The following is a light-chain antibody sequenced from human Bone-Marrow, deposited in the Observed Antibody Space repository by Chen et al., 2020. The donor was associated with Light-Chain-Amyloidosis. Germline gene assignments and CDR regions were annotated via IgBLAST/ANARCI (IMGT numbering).Light chain of an antibody. CDR1: SGPVSTAYS. CDR2: NKD. CDR3: GLYWGSGVWV. Sequence: QTVVTQEPSFSVSPGGTVTLTCGLSSGPVSTAYSPCWYQTTPGQAPRTLIYNKDPRSSGLPGCLSGSILGNTAALTSSGAEADDDYDYYCGLYWGSGVWVFGGGTKLTVL. V-gene: IGLV8-61*02. J-gene: IGLJ3*02.